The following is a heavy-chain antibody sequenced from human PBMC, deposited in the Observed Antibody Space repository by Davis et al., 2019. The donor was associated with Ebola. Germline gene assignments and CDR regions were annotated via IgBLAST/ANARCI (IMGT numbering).Heavy chain of an antibody. CDR3: AKGGSGWPSDYSYGMGV. CDR1: GFTFGDYA. D-gene: IGHD6-19*01. CDR2: ITSSGGST. V-gene: IGHV3-23*01. J-gene: IGHJ6*04. Sequence: GESLKISCAASGFTFGDYAMHWVRQAPGKGLEWVSAITSSGGSTYYADSVKGRFTISRDNSKNTLYLQMNSLRVEDTAVYYCAKGGSGWPSDYSYGMGVWGKGTTVTVSS.